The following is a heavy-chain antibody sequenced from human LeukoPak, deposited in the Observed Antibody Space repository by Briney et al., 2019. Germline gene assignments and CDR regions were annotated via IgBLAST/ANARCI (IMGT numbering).Heavy chain of an antibody. V-gene: IGHV4-38-2*02. CDR1: GYSISSGYY. CDR3: ARLYYDILTGYLYNWFDP. J-gene: IGHJ5*02. Sequence: SETLSLTCTVSGYSISSGYYWGWIRQPPGKGLEWIGSIYHSGSTYYNPSLKSRVTISVDTSKNQFSLKLSSVTAADTAVYYCARLYYDILTGYLYNWFDPWGQGTLVTVPS. D-gene: IGHD3-9*01. CDR2: IYHSGST.